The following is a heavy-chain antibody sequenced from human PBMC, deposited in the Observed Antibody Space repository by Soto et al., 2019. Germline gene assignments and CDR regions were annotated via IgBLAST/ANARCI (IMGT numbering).Heavy chain of an antibody. V-gene: IGHV4-59*08. CDR1: GGSISSYY. J-gene: IGHJ4*02. Sequence: QVQLQESGPGLVKPSETLSLTCTVSGGSISSYYWSWIRQPPGKGLEWIGYIYYRGNTNYNPSLKSRVTISVDTPKNQFSLKLSSVTAADTAVDYCARRYGYRFDYWGQGTLVTVSS. CDR2: IYYRGNT. D-gene: IGHD1-1*01. CDR3: ARRYGYRFDY.